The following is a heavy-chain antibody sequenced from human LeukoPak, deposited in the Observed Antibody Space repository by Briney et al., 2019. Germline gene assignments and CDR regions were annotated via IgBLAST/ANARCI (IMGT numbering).Heavy chain of an antibody. CDR2: IYWDDDK. V-gene: IGHV2-5*02. J-gene: IGHJ4*02. Sequence: SGPTLVNPTQTLTLTCTFSGFSLRTSGVGVGWIRQPPGKALEWLALIYWDDDKRYSPSLKSRLTITKDTSKNQVVLTMTNMDPVDTATYYCGRHYGSGSYYNPIDYWGQGTLVTVSS. D-gene: IGHD3-10*01. CDR3: GRHYGSGSYYNPIDY. CDR1: GFSLRTSGVG.